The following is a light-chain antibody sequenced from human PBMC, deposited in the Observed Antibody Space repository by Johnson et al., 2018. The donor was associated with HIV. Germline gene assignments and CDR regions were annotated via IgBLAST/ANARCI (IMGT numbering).Light chain of an antibody. Sequence: QSVLTQPPSVSAAPGHKVTVSCSGSSSNIENNYVSWYQQLPGTAPKLLIYENNKRPSGIPDRFSGSKSGTSATLGITGLQTGAEADYYCGTWDSSLSGVFGTGTKVTVL. V-gene: IGLV1-51*02. CDR3: GTWDSSLSGV. CDR1: SSNIENNY. J-gene: IGLJ1*01. CDR2: ENN.